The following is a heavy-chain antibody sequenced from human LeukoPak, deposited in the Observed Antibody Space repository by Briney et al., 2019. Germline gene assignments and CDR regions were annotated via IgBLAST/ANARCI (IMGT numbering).Heavy chain of an antibody. J-gene: IGHJ4*02. V-gene: IGHV4-30-2*01. Sequence: PQTLSLTCTVSGGSISSGGYYWSWIRQPPGKGLEWIGYIYHSGSTYYNPSFKSRVTISVDRSKNQFSLKLSSVSAADTAVYYCARDDGSSGVDYWGQGTLVTVSS. CDR3: ARDDGSSGVDY. CDR1: GGSISSGGYY. D-gene: IGHD3-10*01. CDR2: IYHSGST.